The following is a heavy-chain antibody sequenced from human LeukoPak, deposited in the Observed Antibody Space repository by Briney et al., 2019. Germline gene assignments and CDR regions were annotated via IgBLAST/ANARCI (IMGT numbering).Heavy chain of an antibody. J-gene: IGHJ5*02. CDR3: ARDLRVTMVRGVMGWFDP. V-gene: IGHV4-59*01. CDR1: GGSISSYY. D-gene: IGHD3-10*01. Sequence: PSETLSLTCTVSGGSISSYYWSWIRQPPGKGLEWIGYIYYSGSTNYNPSLKSRVTISVDTSKNQFSLKLSSVTAADTAVYYCARDLRVTMVRGVMGWFDPWGQGTLVTASS. CDR2: IYYSGST.